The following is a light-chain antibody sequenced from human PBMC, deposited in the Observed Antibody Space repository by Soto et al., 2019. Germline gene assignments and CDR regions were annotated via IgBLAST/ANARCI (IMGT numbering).Light chain of an antibody. Sequence: QSALTQPASVSGSPVRSITISCTGTSSDVGSYKYVSWYQQHPGKAPKLMIYEVSNRPSGIPNRFSGSKSGNTASLTISGLQAEDEADYYCSSYTSSSTLVFGGGTKVTVL. CDR3: SSYTSSSTLV. CDR2: EVS. CDR1: SSDVGSYKY. V-gene: IGLV2-14*01. J-gene: IGLJ3*02.